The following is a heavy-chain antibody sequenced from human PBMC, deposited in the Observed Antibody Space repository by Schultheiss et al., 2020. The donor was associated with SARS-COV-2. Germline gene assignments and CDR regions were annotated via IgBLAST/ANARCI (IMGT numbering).Heavy chain of an antibody. CDR2: ISRSGGST. Sequence: GGSLRLSCAASGFTFSSYWMHWVRQAPGKGLVWVSAISRSGGSTYYADSVKGRFTISRDNAKNSLYLQMNSLRAEDTAVYYCARDGTYCGGDCSYWGQGTLVTVSS. V-gene: IGHV3-21*01. CDR3: ARDGTYCGGDCSY. CDR1: GFTFSSYW. J-gene: IGHJ4*02. D-gene: IGHD2-21*02.